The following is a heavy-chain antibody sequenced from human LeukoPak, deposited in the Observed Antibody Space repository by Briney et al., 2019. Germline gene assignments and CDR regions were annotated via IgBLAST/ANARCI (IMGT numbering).Heavy chain of an antibody. CDR2: IWYDGGNK. D-gene: IGHD1-1*01. Sequence: GGSLRLSCAASGFTFSNYGMLWVRQTPGKGLEWVAVIWYDGGNKYYADSVKGRFTISRDNSKNTLYLQMNSLRAEDTAVYYCAKTWKGGYFDYWGQGTLVTVSS. V-gene: IGHV3-30*02. CDR1: GFTFSNYG. J-gene: IGHJ4*02. CDR3: AKTWKGGYFDY.